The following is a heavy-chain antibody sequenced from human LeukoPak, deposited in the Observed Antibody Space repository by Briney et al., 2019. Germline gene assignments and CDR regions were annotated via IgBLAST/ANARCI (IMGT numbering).Heavy chain of an antibody. CDR2: ISGSGGST. D-gene: IGHD1-1*01. J-gene: IGHJ4*02. Sequence: PGGSLRLSCAASGFTFSSYAMSWVRQAPGKGLEWVSAISGSGGSTYYADSVKGRFTISRDNSKNTLYLQTNSLRAEDTAVYYCAKLLRYRNDAFDYWGQGTLVTVSS. V-gene: IGHV3-23*01. CDR1: GFTFSSYA. CDR3: AKLLRYRNDAFDY.